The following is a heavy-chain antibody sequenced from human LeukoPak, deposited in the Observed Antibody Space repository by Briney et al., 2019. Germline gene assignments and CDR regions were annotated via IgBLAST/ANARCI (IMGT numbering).Heavy chain of an antibody. CDR1: GFIFSTYG. Sequence: GGSLRLSCAASGFIFSTYGMHWVRQAPGKGLEWVAFIRYDGSNKYYADSVKGRFTISRDNSKNTLYLQMNSLRPEDTAVYYCARVAQLWLLPFDYWGQGTLVTVSS. J-gene: IGHJ4*02. CDR2: IRYDGSNK. V-gene: IGHV3-30*02. CDR3: ARVAQLWLLPFDY. D-gene: IGHD5-18*01.